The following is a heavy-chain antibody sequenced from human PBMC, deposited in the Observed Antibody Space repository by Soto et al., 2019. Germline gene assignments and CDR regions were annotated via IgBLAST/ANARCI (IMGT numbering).Heavy chain of an antibody. Sequence: GASVKVSCKASGYTFTSYGIIWVRQAPGQGLEWMGWISGYNGDTYYAAKLQDRVTMTTNTSTTTAYLELRSLRSDDTAGYYCARDREGAPDIWGQGTMVTVS. J-gene: IGHJ3*02. V-gene: IGHV1-18*01. CDR1: GYTFTSYG. CDR3: ARDREGAPDI. CDR2: ISGYNGDT.